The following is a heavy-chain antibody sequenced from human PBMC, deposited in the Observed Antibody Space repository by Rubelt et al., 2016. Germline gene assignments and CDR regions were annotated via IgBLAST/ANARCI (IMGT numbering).Heavy chain of an antibody. V-gene: IGHV4-34*01. D-gene: IGHD3-22*01. CDR1: GGSFSGYY. Sequence: QVQLQQWGAGLLKPSETLSLTCAVYGGSFSGYYWSWIRQPPGKGLEWIGEINHSGSTYYNPSLKSRVTISVDTSKNQFSLKLSSVTAADTAVYYCARDLKDDSSGYYFDYWGQGTLVTVSS. CDR2: INHSGST. J-gene: IGHJ4*02. CDR3: ARDLKDDSSGYYFDY.